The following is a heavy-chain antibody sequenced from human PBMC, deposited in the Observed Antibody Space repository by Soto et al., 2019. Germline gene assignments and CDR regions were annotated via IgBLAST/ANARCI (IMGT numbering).Heavy chain of an antibody. Sequence: PGGSLRLSCAASGFTFGAYWMSWVRQAPGKGLEWVANIKHDGSEKYYVDSVKGRFTISRDNAKNSLYLQMNSLRAEDTAVYHCAREQYWGQGILVTVSS. J-gene: IGHJ4*02. CDR3: AREQY. CDR2: IKHDGSEK. V-gene: IGHV3-7*01. CDR1: GFTFGAYW.